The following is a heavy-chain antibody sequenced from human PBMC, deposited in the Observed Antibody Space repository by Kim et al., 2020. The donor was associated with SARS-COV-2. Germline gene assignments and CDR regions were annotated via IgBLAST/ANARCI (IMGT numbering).Heavy chain of an antibody. CDR1: GGSFSGYY. J-gene: IGHJ3*02. D-gene: IGHD2-2*01. CDR3: ASYVIEVSGAIWSAFDI. CDR2: INHSGST. V-gene: IGHV4-34*01. Sequence: SETLSLTCAVYGGSFSGYYWMWIRQSPGKGLEWIGEINHSGSTKYNPSLKSRVTIAVYTSKNQFSLKLSSVTAADTALYYCASYVIEVSGAIWSAFDIWGQGTMVTISS.